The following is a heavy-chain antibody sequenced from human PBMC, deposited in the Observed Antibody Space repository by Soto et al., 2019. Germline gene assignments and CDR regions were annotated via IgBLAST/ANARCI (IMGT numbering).Heavy chain of an antibody. CDR1: GGSVSSNIIA. J-gene: IGHJ4*02. Sequence: SQTIAPTYDVSGGSVSSNIIAWNRLRRSRWRGLEWLGRTYYRSKWYNEYAVSVRRRRSINLDTSKNQFSLQLNSVTPEYTAVYYCARGRWSRHDYWGQGAQVTVSS. V-gene: IGHV6-1*01. CDR3: ARGRWSRHDY. CDR2: TYYRSKWYN. D-gene: IGHD2-15*01.